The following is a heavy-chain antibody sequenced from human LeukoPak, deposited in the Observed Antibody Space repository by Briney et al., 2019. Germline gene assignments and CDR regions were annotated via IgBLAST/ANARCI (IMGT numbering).Heavy chain of an antibody. CDR2: IYPGDSDT. CDR1: GYRFTSYW. J-gene: IGHJ3*02. Sequence: PGASLKISCKASGYRFTSYWIGWVRQMPGKGLEWRGIIYPGDSDTRYSLSFQGQVTISADKSISTAYLQWSSLKASDTAMYYCARPEEHGDYVHDAFDIWGQGTMVTVSS. V-gene: IGHV5-51*01. CDR3: ARPEEHGDYVHDAFDI. D-gene: IGHD4-17*01.